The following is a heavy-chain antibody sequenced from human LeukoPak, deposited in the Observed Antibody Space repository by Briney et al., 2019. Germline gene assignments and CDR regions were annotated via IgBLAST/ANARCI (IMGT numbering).Heavy chain of an antibody. CDR3: ARGRQDVTMIVVVMTAVSYYLDV. CDR1: GGSFSGYY. CDR2: MNPSGRT. J-gene: IGHJ6*03. D-gene: IGHD3-22*01. V-gene: IGHV4-34*01. Sequence: SGTLSLTCAVYGGSFSGYYWTWIRQTPAKGQEWIGGMNPSGRTNYNPSLKSRVTISVDTSKNQFSLELSSVTAADTAVYYCARGRQDVTMIVVVMTAVSYYLDVWGKGTTVTVS.